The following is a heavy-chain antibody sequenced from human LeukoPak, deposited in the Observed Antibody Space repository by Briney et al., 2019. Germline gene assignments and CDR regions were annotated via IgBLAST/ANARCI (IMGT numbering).Heavy chain of an antibody. J-gene: IGHJ3*02. V-gene: IGHV4-59*12. CDR2: IYYSGST. Sequence: SETLSLTCTVSGGSISSYYWSWIRQPPGRGLEWIGYIYYSGSTNYNPSLKSRVTISVDTSKNQFSLKLSSVTAADKAVYYCARSCRILDIVATIRARLGGNGFDIWGQGTMVTVSS. CDR1: GGSISSYY. CDR3: ARSCRILDIVATIRARLGGNGFDI. D-gene: IGHD5-12*01.